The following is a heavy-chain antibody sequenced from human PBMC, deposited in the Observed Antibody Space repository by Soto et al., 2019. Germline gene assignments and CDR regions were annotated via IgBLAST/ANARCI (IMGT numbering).Heavy chain of an antibody. D-gene: IGHD2-2*01. CDR1: GYTITSYG. J-gene: IGHJ4*02. CDR2: ISAYNGNT. CDR3: ARAPDIVLVPAAARGGPTSVPGSDY. Sequence: SATVSCKASGYTITSYGISWVRQAPGQGLEWMGWISAYNGNTNYALKLQGRVTMTTDKSTSTAYMELRSPVCVDTAVYYCARAPDIVLVPAAARGGPTSVPGSDYWGRG. V-gene: IGHV1-18*01.